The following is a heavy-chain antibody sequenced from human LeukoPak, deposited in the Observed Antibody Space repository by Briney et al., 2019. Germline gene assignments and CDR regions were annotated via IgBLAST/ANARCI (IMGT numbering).Heavy chain of an antibody. Sequence: SGTLSLTCAVSGVSISSNLWWTWVRQPPGKGLEWIAEIHHSGSINYNPSLKSRVTISVDKAKNQFSLNLNSVTAADTAVYYCARGPYYLDSSTHSFDYWGQGTLVTVSS. CDR1: GVSISSNLW. J-gene: IGHJ4*02. CDR3: ARGPYYLDSSTHSFDY. V-gene: IGHV4-4*02. D-gene: IGHD3-16*01. CDR2: IHHSGSI.